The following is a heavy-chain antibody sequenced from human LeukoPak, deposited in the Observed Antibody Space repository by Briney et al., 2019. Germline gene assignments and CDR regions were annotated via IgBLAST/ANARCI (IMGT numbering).Heavy chain of an antibody. J-gene: IGHJ5*02. CDR1: GGSISSYY. CDR3: ARGPGCSSPNCHNWFDP. CDR2: IYTSGIT. Sequence: SETLSLTCTVSGGSISSYYWSWIRQPAGKGLEWIGRIYTSGITDYNPPLKSRVTMSVDTSKNQVSLKLSSVTAADTAVYFCARGPGCSSPNCHNWFDPWGQGTLVTVSS. V-gene: IGHV4-4*07. D-gene: IGHD2-2*01.